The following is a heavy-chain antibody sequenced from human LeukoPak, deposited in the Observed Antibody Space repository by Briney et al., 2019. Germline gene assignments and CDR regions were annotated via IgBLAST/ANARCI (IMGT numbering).Heavy chain of an antibody. CDR3: ARGSYCTNGVCYTGGYYYGMDV. CDR1: GYTFTSYD. CDR2: MNPNSGNT. J-gene: IGHJ6*02. V-gene: IGHV1-8*01. Sequence: ASVKVSCKASGYTFTSYDISWVRQATGQGLEWMGWMNPNSGNTGYAQKFQGRVTMTRNTSISTAYMELSSLRSEDTAVYYCARGSYCTNGVCYTGGYYYGMDVWGQGTTVTVSS. D-gene: IGHD2-8*01.